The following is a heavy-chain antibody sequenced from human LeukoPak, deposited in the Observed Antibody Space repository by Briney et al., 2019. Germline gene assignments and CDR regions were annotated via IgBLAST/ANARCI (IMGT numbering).Heavy chain of an antibody. CDR1: GFTFSSYA. J-gene: IGHJ4*02. D-gene: IGHD6-13*01. CDR3: AKASGARGAAAVTFDY. Sequence: GGSLRLSCAASGFTFSSYAMSWVRQAPGKGLEWVSAISGSGGSTYYADSVKGRFTISRDNSKNTLYLQMNSLRAEDTAVYYCAKASGARGAAAVTFDYWGQGTLVTVSS. V-gene: IGHV3-23*01. CDR2: ISGSGGST.